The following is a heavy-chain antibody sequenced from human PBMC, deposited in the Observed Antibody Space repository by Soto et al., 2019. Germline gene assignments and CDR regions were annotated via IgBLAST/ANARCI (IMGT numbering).Heavy chain of an antibody. Sequence: PGGSLRLSCAASGFTSSSYEMNWVRQAPGKGLEWVSYISSSGSTIYYADSVKGRFTISRDNAKNSLYLQMNSLRAEDTAVYYCARDSPRGLDYWGQGTLVTVSS. V-gene: IGHV3-48*03. J-gene: IGHJ4*02. CDR3: ARDSPRGLDY. CDR1: GFTSSSYE. CDR2: ISSSGSTI.